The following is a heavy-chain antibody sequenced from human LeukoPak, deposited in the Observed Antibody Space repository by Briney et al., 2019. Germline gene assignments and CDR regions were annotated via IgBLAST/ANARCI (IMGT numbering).Heavy chain of an antibody. V-gene: IGHV3-53*04. CDR3: ARVGGSGSYYIHYGMDV. D-gene: IGHD3-10*01. J-gene: IGHJ6*02. CDR2: IYSGGST. CDR1: GFTVSSNY. Sequence: PGVSLRLSCAASGFTVSSNYMSWVRQAPGKGLEWVSVIYSGGSTYYADSVKGRFTISRHNSKNTLYLPMNSLRAEDTAVYYCARVGGSGSYYIHYGMDVWGQGTTVTVSS.